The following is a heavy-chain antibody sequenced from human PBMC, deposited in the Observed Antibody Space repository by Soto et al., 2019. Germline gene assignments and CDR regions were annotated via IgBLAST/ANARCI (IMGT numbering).Heavy chain of an antibody. CDR1: GYXFTSYW. D-gene: IGHD3-22*01. CDR3: ARKDKSGYFNWFDP. J-gene: IGHJ5*02. Sequence: EXLKISCRTSGYXFTSYWIAWVRHMPGKGLEWMGIIFPSDSDTRYSPSFQGQVTISADRSTSTVFLQWASLKASDTAVYFCARKDKSGYFNWFDPWGQGTLGTVSS. CDR2: IFPSDSDT. V-gene: IGHV5-51*01.